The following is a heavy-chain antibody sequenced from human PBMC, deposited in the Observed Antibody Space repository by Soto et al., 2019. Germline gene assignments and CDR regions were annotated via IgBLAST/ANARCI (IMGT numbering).Heavy chain of an antibody. Sequence: SETLSLTCAVYGASLSDNYCNWLRQLPGKGLEWIGEINHSGNTNYKPSLRSRVTISIDTSKNQLSLNLRSVSAADTAVYYCARGRDEFDAWGQGTPVTVSS. V-gene: IGHV4-34*01. CDR2: INHSGNT. CDR1: GASLSDNY. J-gene: IGHJ5*02. CDR3: ARGRDEFDA.